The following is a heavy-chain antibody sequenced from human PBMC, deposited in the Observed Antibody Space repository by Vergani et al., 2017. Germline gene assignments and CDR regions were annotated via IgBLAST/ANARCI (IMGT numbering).Heavy chain of an antibody. CDR3: ARGQAAAVAGYYFDY. J-gene: IGHJ4*02. CDR2: ISYDGSNK. CDR1: GFTFSSYG. D-gene: IGHD6-19*01. Sequence: QVQLVESGGGVVQPGRSLRLSCAASGFTFSSYGMHWVRQAPGKGLEWVAVISYDGSNKYYADSVKGRFTISRDNSKNTLYLQMNSLRAEDTAVYYCARGQAAAVAGYYFDYWGQGTLVTVSS. V-gene: IGHV3-30*03.